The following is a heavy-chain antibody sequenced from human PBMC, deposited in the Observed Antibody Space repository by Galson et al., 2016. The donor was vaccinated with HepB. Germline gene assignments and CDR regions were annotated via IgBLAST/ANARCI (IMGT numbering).Heavy chain of an antibody. CDR2: IGSSGHDI. J-gene: IGHJ4*02. Sequence: SLRLSCAASGFRFSDSYMSWIRQAPGKRLEWFSYIGSSGHDIYYADSVKGRFTISRDNAKNLLYLQMHDLRAEDTAVYYCVRTARTLPDWGQGTRVTVSS. CDR1: GFRFSDSY. D-gene: IGHD2-21*02. CDR3: VRTARTLPD. V-gene: IGHV3-11*01.